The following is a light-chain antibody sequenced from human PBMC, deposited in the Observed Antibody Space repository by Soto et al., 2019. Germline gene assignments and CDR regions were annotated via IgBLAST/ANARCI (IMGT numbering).Light chain of an antibody. V-gene: IGKV1-27*01. Sequence: DIQLTQSPASLSASLGDRATITCRASPGISNYLAWYQQKPGTVPDLLIYAASTLHSGVPARFSGSGSGPDFTLTISSLQPEDVAAYYCQKYDSAPLTFGQGTRLEIK. CDR3: QKYDSAPLT. CDR1: PGISNY. CDR2: AAS. J-gene: IGKJ5*01.